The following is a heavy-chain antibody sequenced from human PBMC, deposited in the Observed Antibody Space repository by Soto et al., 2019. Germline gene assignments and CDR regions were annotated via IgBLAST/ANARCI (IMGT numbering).Heavy chain of an antibody. CDR1: GGTFSSYS. CDR2: IIPIFGTA. D-gene: IGHD1-26*01. V-gene: IGHV1-69*01. Sequence: QVQLVQSGAEVKKPGSSVKVSCKASGGTFSSYSINWVRQAPGQGLEWMGGIIPIFGTANYAQKLQGRVTITANESTRTADMELSSLRSEDTAVYYCARDGGRNAGGIDYWGQGTLVTVSS. J-gene: IGHJ4*02. CDR3: ARDGGRNAGGIDY.